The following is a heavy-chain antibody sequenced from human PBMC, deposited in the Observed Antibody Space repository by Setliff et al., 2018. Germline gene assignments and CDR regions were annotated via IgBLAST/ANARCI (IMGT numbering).Heavy chain of an antibody. J-gene: IGHJ1*01. CDR3: ARGGRDNGDYVYIQH. V-gene: IGHV4-4*08. Sequence: PSETLSLTCTVSGDSMSDSYWIWIRQAPGKGLENIAFIHASCSAHHNPSLRSRVTISVDKSKNQFSLKLTSVTAADTAIYYCARGGRDNGDYVYIQHWGQGTLVTVSS. CDR2: IHASCSA. CDR1: GDSMSDSY. D-gene: IGHD4-17*01.